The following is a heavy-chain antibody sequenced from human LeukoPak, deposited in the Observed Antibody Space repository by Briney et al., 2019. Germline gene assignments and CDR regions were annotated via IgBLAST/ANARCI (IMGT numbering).Heavy chain of an antibody. J-gene: IGHJ3*02. CDR2: ISGSGGST. CDR3: AKDRVGATYFDAFDI. Sequence: GGSLRLSCAASGFTFSSYAMSWVRQAPGKGLEWVSAISGSGGSTYYADSVKGRFTISRDNSKSTLYLQMNSLRAEDTAVYYCAKDRVGATYFDAFDIWGQGTMVTVSS. CDR1: GFTFSSYA. D-gene: IGHD1-26*01. V-gene: IGHV3-23*01.